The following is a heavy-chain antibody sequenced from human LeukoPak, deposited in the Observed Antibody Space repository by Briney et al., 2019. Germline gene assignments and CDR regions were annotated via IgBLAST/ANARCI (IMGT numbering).Heavy chain of an antibody. Sequence: GGSLRLSCAASGFTFSSYAMHWVRQAPGKGLEWVSVISYDGSNKYYADSVKGRFTISRDNSKNTLYLQMNSLRAEDTAVYYCARDDYRIAAAGLDYWGQGTLVTVSS. D-gene: IGHD6-13*01. V-gene: IGHV3-30-3*01. CDR3: ARDDYRIAAAGLDY. J-gene: IGHJ4*02. CDR1: GFTFSSYA. CDR2: ISYDGSNK.